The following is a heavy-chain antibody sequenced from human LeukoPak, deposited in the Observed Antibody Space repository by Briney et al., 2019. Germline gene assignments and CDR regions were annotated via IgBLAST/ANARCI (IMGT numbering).Heavy chain of an antibody. V-gene: IGHV1-2*02. Sequence: EASVKVSCKASGYTFTNYGISWVRQAPGQGLEWMGWINPNSGGTNYAQKFQGRVTMTRDTSISTAYMELSRLRSDDTAVYYCASGRYSYVSPRNWFDPWGQGTLVTVSS. CDR2: INPNSGGT. D-gene: IGHD5-18*01. CDR1: GYTFTNYG. CDR3: ASGRYSYVSPRNWFDP. J-gene: IGHJ5*02.